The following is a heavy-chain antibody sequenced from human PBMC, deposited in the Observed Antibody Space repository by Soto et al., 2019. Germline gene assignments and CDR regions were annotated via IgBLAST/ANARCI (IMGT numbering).Heavy chain of an antibody. D-gene: IGHD2-15*01. CDR2: IYYSGST. V-gene: IGHV4-31*03. J-gene: IGHJ4*02. Sequence: QVQLQESGPGLVKPSQTLSLTCTVSGDSISSGGYYWSWIRQHPGKGLEWIGYIYYSGSTYYNPSLKIRVIISVDPSKNQFSLKLSSVTAADTAVYYCARGSTVAAILFDYWGQGTLVTVSS. CDR1: GDSISSGGYY. CDR3: ARGSTVAAILFDY.